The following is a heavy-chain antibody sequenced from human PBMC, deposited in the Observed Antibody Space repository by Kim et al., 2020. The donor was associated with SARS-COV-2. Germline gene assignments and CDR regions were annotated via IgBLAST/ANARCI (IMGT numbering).Heavy chain of an antibody. CDR1: GYTFTSYA. Sequence: ASVKVSCKASGYTFTSYAMNWVRQAPGQGLEWMGWINTNTRNPTYAQGFTGRFVFSLDTSVSTAYLQISSLKAEDTAVYYCARAPGWSTFYYYGMDVWGQGTTVTVSS. J-gene: IGHJ6*02. CDR3: ARAPGWSTFYYYGMDV. CDR2: INTNTRNP. D-gene: IGHD6-19*01. V-gene: IGHV7-4-1*02.